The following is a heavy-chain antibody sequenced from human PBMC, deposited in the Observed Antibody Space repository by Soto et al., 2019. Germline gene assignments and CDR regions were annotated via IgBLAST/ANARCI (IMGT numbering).Heavy chain of an antibody. CDR3: AREVVTETTLGYFDF. CDR1: GGSFSSDA. V-gene: IGHV1-69*06. CDR2: IIPMFDTT. D-gene: IGHD2-21*02. J-gene: IGHJ4*02. Sequence: QEHLVQSGPEVREPGSSVKVSCKASGGSFSSDAITWVRQAPGQGLEWIGEIIPMFDTTNYAPEFQGRVTITADTATTTVYMEVNRLTPDDTAVYYCAREVVTETTLGYFDFWGQGALVTVSS.